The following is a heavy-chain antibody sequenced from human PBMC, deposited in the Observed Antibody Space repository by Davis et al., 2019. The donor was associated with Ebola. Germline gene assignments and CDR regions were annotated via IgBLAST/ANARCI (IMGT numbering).Heavy chain of an antibody. J-gene: IGHJ3*02. CDR2: ISAYNGNT. Sequence: ASVKVSCKASGGTFSSYAISWVRQAPGQGLEWMGWISAYNGNTNYAQKLQGRVTMTTDTSTSTAYMELRSLRSDDTAVYYCARGHVWGDAFDIWGQGTMVTVSS. V-gene: IGHV1-18*01. CDR3: ARGHVWGDAFDI. CDR1: GGTFSSYA. D-gene: IGHD2-8*01.